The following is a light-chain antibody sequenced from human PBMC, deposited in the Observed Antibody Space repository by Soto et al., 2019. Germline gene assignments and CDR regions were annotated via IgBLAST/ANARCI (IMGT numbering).Light chain of an antibody. J-gene: IGKJ5*01. CDR1: QGIRDW. CDR3: QQTNNFPLT. CDR2: AAS. Sequence: DIQMTQSPSSVSASVGERVTITSRASQGIRDWLAWYQQRPGKXPKXLIYAASSLQSGVPSRFSGSGSGTEFTLTISHLQPEDCETDFCQQTNNFPLTFGQGTRLEIK. V-gene: IGKV1-12*01.